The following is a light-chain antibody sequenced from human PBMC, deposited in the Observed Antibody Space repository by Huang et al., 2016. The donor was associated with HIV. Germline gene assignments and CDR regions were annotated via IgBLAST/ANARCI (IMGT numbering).Light chain of an antibody. J-gene: IGKJ2*01. CDR2: GAS. V-gene: IGKV3-15*01. CDR1: QSVSTN. CDR3: QQYYNWSPYT. Sequence: EVVMTQSPATLSLSPGERATLSCRASQSVSTNLAWYQQKPGQAPRLLIYGASTRATGIPGRFSGIGSGTEFTLTISSLQSEDFVVYYCQQYYNWSPYTFGQGTKLEIK.